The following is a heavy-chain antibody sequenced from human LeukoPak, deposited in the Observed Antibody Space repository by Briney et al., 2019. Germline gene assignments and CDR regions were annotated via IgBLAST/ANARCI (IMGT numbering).Heavy chain of an antibody. CDR2: ISAYNGNT. V-gene: IGHV1-18*01. J-gene: IGHJ6*03. Sequence: ASVKVSCKASGYTFTSYGISWVRQAPGQGLEWMGWISAYNGNTNYAQKLQGRVTMTTDTSTSTAYMELRSLRSDDTAVYYCARGPSCSNTRCYSTRGYYYYYMNVWGKGTTVTVSS. D-gene: IGHD2-2*01. CDR3: ARGPSCSNTRCYSTRGYYYYYMNV. CDR1: GYTFTSYG.